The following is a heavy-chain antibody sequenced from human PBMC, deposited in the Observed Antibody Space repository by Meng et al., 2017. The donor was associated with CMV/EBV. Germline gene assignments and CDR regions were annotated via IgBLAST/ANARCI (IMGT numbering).Heavy chain of an antibody. CDR2: INPSGGST. V-gene: IGHV1-46*01. J-gene: IGHJ5*02. D-gene: IGHD2-2*01. Sequence: ASVKVSCKASGYTFTSYYMHWVRQAPGQGLEWMGIINPSGGSTSYAQKFQGRVTMTRDTSTSTVYMELRSLRSDDTAVYYCARDEIGYCSSTSCRNWFDPWGQGTLVTVSS. CDR1: GYTFTSYY. CDR3: ARDEIGYCSSTSCRNWFDP.